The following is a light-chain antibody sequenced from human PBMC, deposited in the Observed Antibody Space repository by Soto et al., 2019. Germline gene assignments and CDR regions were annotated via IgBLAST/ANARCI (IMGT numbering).Light chain of an antibody. CDR1: QSVTNNY. J-gene: IGKJ1*01. CDR2: DAS. CDR3: QQCAHSPLT. V-gene: IGKV3-20*01. Sequence: EIVLTQSPGTLSLSPGERATLSCRASQSVTNNYLAWYQQKPGQAPRLLIYDASNRATGIPDRFSGSGSGTEFTLTISSLEPEDFAVYYCQQCAHSPLTFGQGTKVEIK.